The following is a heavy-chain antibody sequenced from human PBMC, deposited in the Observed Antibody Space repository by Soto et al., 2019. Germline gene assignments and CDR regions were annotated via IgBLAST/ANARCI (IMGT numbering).Heavy chain of an antibody. CDR1: GFTLSDYY. J-gene: IGHJ6*01. D-gene: IGHD1-1*01. CDR3: ATTKAGNFDYGMDV. V-gene: IGHV3-11*01. Sequence: QVQLVESGGGLVKPGGSLGLSCAASGFTLSDYYLGWMRQAPGKGLEWISYISSSGAVIYYADSVKGRFTISRDNAKSTQSLQMNSLRAADTAVYYCATTKAGNFDYGMDVWGQGTTVTVSS. CDR2: ISSSGAVI.